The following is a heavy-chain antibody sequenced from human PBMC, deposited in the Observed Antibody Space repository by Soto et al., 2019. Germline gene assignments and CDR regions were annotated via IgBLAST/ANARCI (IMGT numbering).Heavy chain of an antibody. D-gene: IGHD3-3*01. V-gene: IGHV4-34*01. CDR1: GGSFSGYY. CDR2: INHSGNT. Sequence: NPSETLSLTCAVYGGSFSGYYWSWFRQPPGKGLEWIGEINHSGNTNYNPSLKSRVTVSVDTSKNQFSLKIYSMTAADTAIYFCARGSHYDFSSGYADSFDVWGQGPMVTVSS. CDR3: ARGSHYDFSSGYADSFDV. J-gene: IGHJ3*01.